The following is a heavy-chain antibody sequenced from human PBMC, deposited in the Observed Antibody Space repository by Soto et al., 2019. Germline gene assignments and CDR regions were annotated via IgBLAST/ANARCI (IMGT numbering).Heavy chain of an antibody. J-gene: IGHJ6*04. CDR3: AKDMGRYNGVGGLDV. CDR2: ISWNSGSI. CDR1: GFTFDDYA. D-gene: IGHD1-1*01. V-gene: IGHV3-9*01. Sequence: GGSLRLSCAASGFTFDDYAMHWVRQAPGKGLEWVSGISWNSGSIGYADSVKGRFTISRDNAKNSLYLQMNSLRAEDTALYYCAKDMGRYNGVGGLDVWGKGTTVTVSS.